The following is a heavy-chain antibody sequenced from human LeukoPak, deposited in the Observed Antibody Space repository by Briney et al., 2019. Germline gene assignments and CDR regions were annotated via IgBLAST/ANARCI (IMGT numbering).Heavy chain of an antibody. CDR1: GFTFSSYG. V-gene: IGHV3-30*03. CDR2: ISYDGSNK. J-gene: IGHJ4*02. CDR3: SRGGPTGTRPLY. D-gene: IGHD1-1*01. Sequence: GGSLRLSCAASGFTFSSYGMHWVRQAPGKGLEWVAVISYDGSNKYYADSVKGRFTISRDNSKNTLYLQINSLRAEDTAIYYCSRGGPTGTRPLYWGRGALITVSS.